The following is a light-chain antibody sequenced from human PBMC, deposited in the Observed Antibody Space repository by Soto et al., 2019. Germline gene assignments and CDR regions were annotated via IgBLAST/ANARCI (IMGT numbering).Light chain of an antibody. V-gene: IGLV2-14*01. Sequence: QSALTQPASVSGSPGQSITISCTGTSSDVGGYNFVSWYRHHPGRAPQLMIYEVTNRPSGVSNRFSASKSGNTASLTISGLQAEDEADYYCSSYTSSSTLGVFGGGTKLTVL. CDR3: SSYTSSSTLGV. CDR2: EVT. CDR1: SSDVGGYNF. J-gene: IGLJ3*02.